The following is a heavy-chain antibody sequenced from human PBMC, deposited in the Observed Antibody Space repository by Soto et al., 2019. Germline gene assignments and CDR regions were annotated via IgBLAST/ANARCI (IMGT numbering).Heavy chain of an antibody. CDR3: AKSLGVGSCSSGYFLNWREG. J-gene: IGHJ6*01. V-gene: IGHV3-30*18. Sequence: EGSLRLPCVRSRFNPGDYGLRWAHQDPGPGLEWAAVITYDGLYQYYAESVKDLFTISRDNSRNTVYLQMTNLRSEDTLVYYCAKSLGVGSCSSGYFLNWREGWGQGCTGT. CDR1: RFNPGDYG. D-gene: IGHD3-22*01. CDR2: ITYDGLYQ.